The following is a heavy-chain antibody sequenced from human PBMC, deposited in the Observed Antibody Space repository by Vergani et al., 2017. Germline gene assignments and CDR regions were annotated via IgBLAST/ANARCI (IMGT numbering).Heavy chain of an antibody. CDR3: EKGPYASASYFDY. J-gene: IGHJ4*02. D-gene: IGHD2-2*01. Sequence: EVQLLESGGGLVQPGGSLRLSCAASGFTFSSYAMSWVRQAPGKGLEWVSAISGSGGSTYYADSVKGRFTISRDNSKKTLFRQMNSLRVEDTAVYHCEKGPYASASYFDYWGQGTLVTVSS. CDR2: ISGSGGST. V-gene: IGHV3-23*01. CDR1: GFTFSSYA.